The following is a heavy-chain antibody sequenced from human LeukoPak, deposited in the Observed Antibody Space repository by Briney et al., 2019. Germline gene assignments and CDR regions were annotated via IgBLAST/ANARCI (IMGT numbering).Heavy chain of an antibody. CDR1: GLTVSSNY. Sequence: GGSLRLSCAASGLTVSSNYMSWVRQAPGKGLEWVSVIYSGGSTYYADSVKGRFTISRDNSKNTLYLQMNSLRAEDTAVYYCAKDSLRWIQLWLSGYYFDYRGQGTLVTVSS. CDR2: IYSGGST. D-gene: IGHD5-18*01. V-gene: IGHV3-53*01. CDR3: AKDSLRWIQLWLSGYYFDY. J-gene: IGHJ4*02.